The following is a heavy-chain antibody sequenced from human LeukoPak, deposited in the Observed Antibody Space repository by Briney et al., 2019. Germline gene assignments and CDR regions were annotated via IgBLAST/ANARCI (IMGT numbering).Heavy chain of an antibody. Sequence: ASVKVSCKASGYTFTGYYMHWVRQAPGQGLEWMGWINPNSGGTNYAQKFQGRVTMTRDTSISTAYMELSRLRSDDTAVYYCASESKKTVVTSFDYWGQGTLVTVSS. D-gene: IGHD4-23*01. CDR1: GYTFTGYY. J-gene: IGHJ4*02. V-gene: IGHV1-2*02. CDR3: ASESKKTVVTSFDY. CDR2: INPNSGGT.